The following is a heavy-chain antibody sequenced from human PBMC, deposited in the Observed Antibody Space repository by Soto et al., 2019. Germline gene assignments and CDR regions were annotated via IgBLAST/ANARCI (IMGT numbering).Heavy chain of an antibody. CDR1: GASLRGFY. CDR2: IFATGAT. CDR3: VRDGTKTLRDWFDP. V-gene: IGHV4-4*07. J-gene: IGHJ5*02. Sequence: SETLSLPRTVSGASLRGFYWGWVRESAGEGLGGIGGIFATGATDYHPSLKSRVMLSVDTSKKQFSLKLRSVTAADTAVYYCVRDGTKTLRDWFDPWGQGISVTVSS. D-gene: IGHD1-1*01.